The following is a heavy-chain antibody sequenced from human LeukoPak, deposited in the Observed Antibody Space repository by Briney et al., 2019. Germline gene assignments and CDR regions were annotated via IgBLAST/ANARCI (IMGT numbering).Heavy chain of an antibody. J-gene: IGHJ5*02. CDR1: GFTFSGYS. CDR2: ISSSSSYI. V-gene: IGHV3-21*01. CDR3: ARVGCSSTSCYGTSWFYP. Sequence: GGSLRLSCATSGFTFSGYSMNWVRQAPGKGLEWVSSISSSSSYIYYADSVKGRFTISRDNAKNSLYLQMNSLRAEDTAVYYCARVGCSSTSCYGTSWFYPWGQGTLVTVSS. D-gene: IGHD2-2*01.